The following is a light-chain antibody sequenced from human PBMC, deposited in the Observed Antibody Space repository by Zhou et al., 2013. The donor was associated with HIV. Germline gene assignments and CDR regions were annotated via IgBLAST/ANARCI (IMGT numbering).Light chain of an antibody. CDR1: SSDVGGYNY. CDR2: EVS. Sequence: QSALTQPASVSGSPGQSITISCTGTSSDVGGYNYVSWYQQHPGKAPKLMIYEVSKRPSGVSNRFSGSKSGNTASLTISGLQAEDEADYYCLSYTSSNTYVFGTGTKVTVL. CDR3: LSYTSSNTYV. V-gene: IGLV2-14*01. J-gene: IGLJ1*01.